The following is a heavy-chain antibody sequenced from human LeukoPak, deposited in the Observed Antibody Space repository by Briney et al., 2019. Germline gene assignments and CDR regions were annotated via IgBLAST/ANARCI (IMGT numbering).Heavy chain of an antibody. D-gene: IGHD2-21*02. CDR1: GGSISSGGYS. Sequence: PSETLSLTCAVSGGSISSGGYSWSWIRQPPGKGLEWIGYIYHSGSTYYNPSLKSRLTISVDSSTNQFSLKLSSVTAADTAIYYCARTPPDRLPPYYFDYWGQGALVIVSS. J-gene: IGHJ4*02. V-gene: IGHV4-30-2*01. CDR2: IYHSGST. CDR3: ARTPPDRLPPYYFDY.